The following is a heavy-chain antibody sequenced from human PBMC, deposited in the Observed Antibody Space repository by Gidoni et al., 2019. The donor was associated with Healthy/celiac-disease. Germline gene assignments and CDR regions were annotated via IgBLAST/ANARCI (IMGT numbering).Heavy chain of an antibody. CDR3: ARGGGYDRRGFDY. Sequence: GKGLEWVSYISSSSSTIYYADSVKGRFTISRDNAKNSLYLQMNSLRAEDTAVYYCARGGGYDRRGFDYWGQGTLVTVSS. J-gene: IGHJ4*02. CDR2: ISSSSSTI. D-gene: IGHD3-22*01. V-gene: IGHV3-48*01.